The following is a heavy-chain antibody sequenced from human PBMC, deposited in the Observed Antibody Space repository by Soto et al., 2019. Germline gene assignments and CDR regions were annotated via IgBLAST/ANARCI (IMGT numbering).Heavy chain of an antibody. J-gene: IGHJ6*02. CDR2: IFPGDPDV. Sequence: EVHLLQSGAQVKKPGESLKISCKGSGVSISSYWLGWVRQMPGKGLEWMGIIFPGDPDVRYNPSFQGQVTISADTSINTAYLQWTSVKASDTAMYYCARAIVDGLMVPPGLDVWGQGTTVTVSS. D-gene: IGHD2-21*01. CDR3: ARAIVDGLMVPPGLDV. V-gene: IGHV5-51*01. CDR1: GVSISSYW.